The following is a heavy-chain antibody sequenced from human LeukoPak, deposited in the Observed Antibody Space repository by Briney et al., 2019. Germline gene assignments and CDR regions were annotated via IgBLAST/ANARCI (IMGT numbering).Heavy chain of an antibody. D-gene: IGHD6-13*01. CDR1: GYTFTSYG. CDR3: ARGIAAAGVSYYFDY. J-gene: IGHJ4*02. V-gene: IGHV1-18*01. CDR2: ISAYNGNT. Sequence: ASVKVSCKASGYTFTSYGISWVRQAPGQGLEWMGWISAYNGNTNYAQKLQGRVTMTTDTSTSTAYMELRSLRSDDTAVYYCARGIAAAGVSYYFDYWGQGTLVTVSS.